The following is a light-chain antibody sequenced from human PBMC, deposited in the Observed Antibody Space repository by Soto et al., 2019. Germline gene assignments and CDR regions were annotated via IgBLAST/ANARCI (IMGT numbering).Light chain of an antibody. CDR3: QQYHNWLT. CDR1: QSISSN. Sequence: ERVMTQSPATLSVPPGERATLSCRASQSISSNLAWYQQKPGQAPRLLIYGASTRATGIPARFSGSGSGTEFTLTISSLQSEDFAVYYCQQYHNWLTFGGGTKV. V-gene: IGKV3-15*01. CDR2: GAS. J-gene: IGKJ4*01.